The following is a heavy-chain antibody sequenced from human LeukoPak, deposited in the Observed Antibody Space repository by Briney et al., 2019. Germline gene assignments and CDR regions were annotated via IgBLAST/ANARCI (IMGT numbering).Heavy chain of an antibody. CDR1: GFTFSSSA. J-gene: IGHJ4*02. D-gene: IGHD3-10*01. CDR3: ARAYGSGSYYLDY. Sequence: GGSLRLSCAASGFTFSSSAMSWVRQAPGKGLEWVSAISGSGGSTYYADSVKGRFTISRDNSKNTLYLQMNSLRAEDTAVYYCARAYGSGSYYLDYWGQGTLVTVSS. V-gene: IGHV3-23*01. CDR2: ISGSGGST.